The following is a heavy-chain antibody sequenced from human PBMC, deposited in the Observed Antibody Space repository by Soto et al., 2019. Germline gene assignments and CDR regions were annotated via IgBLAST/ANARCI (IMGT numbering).Heavy chain of an antibody. J-gene: IGHJ4*02. CDR1: GYTFTDYY. D-gene: IGHD7-27*01. V-gene: IGHV1-69-2*01. CDR2: VDPEDDAT. Sequence: EVQLVQSGAEVKKPGATVKISCKVSGYTFTDYYIHWVQQAPGKGLEWMGLVDPEDDATVFAEKFQDRVTMTADTSTGTAYMEPSGLRYDDTAVYYCATWGMEIRATFDYLGQGTPVTVYS. CDR3: ATWGMEIRATFDY.